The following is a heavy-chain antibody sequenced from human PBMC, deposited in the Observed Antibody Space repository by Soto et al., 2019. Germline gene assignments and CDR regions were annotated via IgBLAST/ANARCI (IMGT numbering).Heavy chain of an antibody. D-gene: IGHD1-26*01. CDR1: GGSITSYD. V-gene: IGHV4-59*01. Sequence: PSETLALTCTVSGGSITSYDWSWIRQPPGKGLEWIGYVFHSGITGYNPSLKSRVTISVDASKNLFSLKLISVTAADTAVYYCARDQNGSPYFDYWGQGTLVTVSS. CDR3: ARDQNGSPYFDY. J-gene: IGHJ4*02. CDR2: VFHSGIT.